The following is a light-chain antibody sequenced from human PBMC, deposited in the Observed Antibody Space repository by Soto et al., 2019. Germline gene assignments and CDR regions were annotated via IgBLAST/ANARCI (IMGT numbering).Light chain of an antibody. J-gene: IGLJ3*02. V-gene: IGLV2-23*02. CDR3: CSYAGSTTFWV. CDR1: SSDVGSYDV. Sequence: QSALTQPASVSGSPGQSITISCTGTSSDVGSYDVVSWYQQHPGKAPQLIIYEVAQRPSGVSDRFSGSKSGSTASLTISGLQAEDEARYFCCSYAGSTTFWVFGGGTKLTVL. CDR2: EVA.